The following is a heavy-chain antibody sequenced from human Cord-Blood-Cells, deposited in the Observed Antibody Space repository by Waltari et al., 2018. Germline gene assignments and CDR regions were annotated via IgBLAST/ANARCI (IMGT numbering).Heavy chain of an antibody. CDR1: GGTFSSYA. D-gene: IGHD4-4*01. CDR3: AGPTTVTSDYYYYYMDV. Sequence: QVQLVQSGAEVKKPGSSVKVSCKASGGTFSSYAISWVRQAPGQGLEWMGGILPIFGTANYAQKFQGRVTITADESTSTAYMELSSLRSEDTAVYYCAGPTTVTSDYYYYYMDVWGKGTTVTVSS. J-gene: IGHJ6*03. CDR2: ILPIFGTA. V-gene: IGHV1-69*01.